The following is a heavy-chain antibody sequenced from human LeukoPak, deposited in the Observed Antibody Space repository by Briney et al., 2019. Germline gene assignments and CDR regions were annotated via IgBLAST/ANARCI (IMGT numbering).Heavy chain of an antibody. CDR2: ISAYNGNT. CDR3: ARDPAAAGTSWFDP. Sequence: ASVKVSCKASGYTFTSYGISWVRQAPGQGLEWMGWISAYNGNTNYAQKLQGRVTMTTDTSTSTAYMELRSLRSDDTAVYYCARDPAAAGTSWFDPWGQGTLVTVSS. J-gene: IGHJ5*02. CDR1: GYTFTSYG. D-gene: IGHD6-13*01. V-gene: IGHV1-18*01.